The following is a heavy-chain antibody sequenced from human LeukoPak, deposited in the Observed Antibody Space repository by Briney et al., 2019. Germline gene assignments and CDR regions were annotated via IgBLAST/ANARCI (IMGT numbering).Heavy chain of an antibody. J-gene: IGHJ4*02. V-gene: IGHV4-61*02. CDR2: IYISGSI. D-gene: IGHD3-10*01. Sequence: SETLSLTCTVSGGSISSASYYWSWIRQPAGKGLEWIGRIYISGSINYKSSLKSRVTISLDTSKNQFSLKLSSVTAADTAVYYCASFYGSGFSSDYWGQGTLVTVSS. CDR1: GGSISSASYY. CDR3: ASFYGSGFSSDY.